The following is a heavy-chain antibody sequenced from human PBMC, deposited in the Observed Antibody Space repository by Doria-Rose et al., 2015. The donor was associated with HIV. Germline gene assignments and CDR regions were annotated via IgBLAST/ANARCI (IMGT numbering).Heavy chain of an antibody. CDR1: GDSISSGDSF. D-gene: IGHD3-10*01. J-gene: IGHJ4*02. CDR2: ISSSGTT. V-gene: IGHV4-30-4*08. CDR3: ARARNYGFPHFFDF. Sequence: QVQLQESGPGLVRPSQTLSLTCTVSGDSISSGDSFWSWIRQPPGKGPEWIGYISSSGTTYYYPSLRSRLTISLDASKTHFSLNRNSVPAADTAVYYCARARNYGFPHFFDFWGQGTLFTVSS.